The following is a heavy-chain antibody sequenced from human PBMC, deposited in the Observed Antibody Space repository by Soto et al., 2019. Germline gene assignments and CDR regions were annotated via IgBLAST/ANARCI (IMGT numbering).Heavy chain of an antibody. D-gene: IGHD2-2*01. V-gene: IGHV3-30*18. Sequence: QVQLVESGGGVVQPGRSLRLSCAASGFTFSSYGMHWVRQAPGKGLGWVAVISYDGSNKYYADSVKGRFTISRDNSKNTLYLQMNSLRAEDTAVYYCAKDQECISTSCHRPNYYYGMDVWGQGTTVTVSS. CDR3: AKDQECISTSCHRPNYYYGMDV. J-gene: IGHJ6*02. CDR2: ISYDGSNK. CDR1: GFTFSSYG.